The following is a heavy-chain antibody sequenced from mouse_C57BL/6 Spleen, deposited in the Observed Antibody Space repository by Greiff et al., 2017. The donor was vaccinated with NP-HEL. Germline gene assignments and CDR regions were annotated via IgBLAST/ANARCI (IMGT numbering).Heavy chain of an antibody. D-gene: IGHD1-1*02. J-gene: IGHJ3*01. CDR2: IDPSDSET. CDR1: GYTFTSYW. V-gene: IGHV1-52*01. CDR3: ARYDYGQLGWFAY. Sequence: QVQLQQPGAELVRPGSSVKLSCKASGYTFTSYWMHWVKQRPIQGLEWIGNIDPSDSETHYNQKFKDKATLTVDKSSSTAYMQLSSLTSEDSAVYYCARYDYGQLGWFAYWGQGTLVTVSA.